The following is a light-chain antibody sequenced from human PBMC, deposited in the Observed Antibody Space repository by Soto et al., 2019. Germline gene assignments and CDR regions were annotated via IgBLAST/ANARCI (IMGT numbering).Light chain of an antibody. CDR3: AAWDDSLYGLV. Sequence: QSVLTQPPSTSGTPGQRVTISCSGSSTNVGVNPVNWYQQFPGTAPRLLIYTNDQRPSGVPGRFSGSKSGTTASLDISGLRSDDEADYYCAAWDDSLYGLVFGGGTKLTVL. CDR1: STNVGVNP. J-gene: IGLJ2*01. V-gene: IGLV1-44*01. CDR2: TND.